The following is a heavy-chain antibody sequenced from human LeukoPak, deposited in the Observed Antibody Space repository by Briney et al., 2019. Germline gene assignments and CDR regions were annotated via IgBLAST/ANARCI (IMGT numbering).Heavy chain of an antibody. CDR1: GFTFTTYA. V-gene: IGHV3-30-3*02. CDR2: ISYDGSNK. CDR3: AKNPFDY. Sequence: GGSLRLSCAASGFTFTTYALFWVRQAPGVGLEWVATISYDGSNKYYADSVKGRFAISRDNSKNTLFLLMNSLRVEDTAMYYCAKNPFDYWGQGTLVTVSS. J-gene: IGHJ4*02.